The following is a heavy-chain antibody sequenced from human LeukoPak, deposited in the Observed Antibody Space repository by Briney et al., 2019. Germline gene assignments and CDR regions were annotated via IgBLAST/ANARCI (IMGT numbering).Heavy chain of an antibody. D-gene: IGHD6-13*01. CDR3: ARDSSSSWYLGYYYYYGMDA. Sequence: GGSLRLSCAASGFTFSSYWMSWVRQAPGKGLEWVANIKQDGSEKYYVDSVKGRFTISRDNAKNSLYLQMNSLRAEDTAVYYCARDSSSSWYLGYYYYYGMDAWGQGTTVTVSS. J-gene: IGHJ6*02. V-gene: IGHV3-7*01. CDR1: GFTFSSYW. CDR2: IKQDGSEK.